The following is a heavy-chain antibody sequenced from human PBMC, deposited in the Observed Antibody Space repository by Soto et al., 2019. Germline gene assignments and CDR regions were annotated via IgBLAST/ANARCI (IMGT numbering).Heavy chain of an antibody. D-gene: IGHD2-2*01. CDR3: AIRSTSWYPFDY. J-gene: IGHJ4*02. CDR2: ISYSGST. V-gene: IGHV4-39*01. CDR1: GASISSSAYY. Sequence: QLQLQESGPGLVKPSETLSLTCTVSGASISSSAYYWDWIRQPPGKGLEWIGSISYSGSTDYNPSLKSRVSISVDTSKNHFSLRLTSVTAADTAVYYCAIRSTSWYPFDYWGQGTLVSVSS.